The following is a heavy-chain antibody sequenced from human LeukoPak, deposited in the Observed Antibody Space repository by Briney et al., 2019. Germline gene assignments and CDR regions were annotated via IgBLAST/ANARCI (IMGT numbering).Heavy chain of an antibody. V-gene: IGHV4-38-2*02. CDR1: GFSISSGYY. J-gene: IGHJ4*02. CDR3: ARDIVGATHDY. Sequence: PSETLSLTCTVSGFSISSGYYWGWIRQPPGKGLEWIGSILHTGSTYYNPSLKSRVTISVDTSKNQFSLKLTSVTAADTAMYYCARDIVGATHDYWGQGTLVTVSS. CDR2: ILHTGST. D-gene: IGHD1-26*01.